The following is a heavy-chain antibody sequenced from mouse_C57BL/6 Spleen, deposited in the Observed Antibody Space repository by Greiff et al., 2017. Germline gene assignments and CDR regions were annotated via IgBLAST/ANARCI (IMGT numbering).Heavy chain of an antibody. CDR3: TTCYDGYYVSAY. V-gene: IGHV14-1*01. CDR2: IDPEDGDT. CDR1: GFNINDYY. D-gene: IGHD2-3*01. Sequence: VQLQQSGAELVRPGASVKLSCTASGFNINDYYMHWVKQRPEQGLEWIGRIDPEDGDTEYAPKFQGKATMTADTSSNTAYLQLSSLTSADTAVYYGTTCYDGYYVSAYWGQGTLVTVSA. J-gene: IGHJ3*01.